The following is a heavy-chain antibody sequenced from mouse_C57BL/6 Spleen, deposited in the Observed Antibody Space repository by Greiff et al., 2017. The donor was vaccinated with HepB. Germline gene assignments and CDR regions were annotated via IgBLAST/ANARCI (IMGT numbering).Heavy chain of an antibody. CDR1: GFTFSDYY. V-gene: IGHV5-16*01. CDR3: ARDSYFGY. J-gene: IGHJ2*01. CDR2: INYDGSST. Sequence: EVMLVESEGGLVQPGSSMKLSCTASGFTFSDYYMAWVRQVPEKGLEWVANINYDGSSTYYLDSLKSRFIISRDNAKNILYLQMSSLKSEDTATYYCARDSYFGYWGQGTTLTVSS.